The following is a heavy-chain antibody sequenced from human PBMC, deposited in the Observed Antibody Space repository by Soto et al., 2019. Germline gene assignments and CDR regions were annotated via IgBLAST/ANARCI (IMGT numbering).Heavy chain of an antibody. CDR3: ARDRNTRFYYYGMDL. CDR2: ISSSSSYI. V-gene: IGHV3-21*01. J-gene: IGHJ6*01. CDR1: GFTFSSYS. Sequence: GGSLRLSCAASGFTFSSYSMNWVRQAPGKGLEWVSSISSSSSYIYYADSVKGRFTISRDNAKNSLYLQMNSLRAEDTAVYYCARDRNTRFYYYGMDLWGQGTKVTVSS. D-gene: IGHD3-16*01.